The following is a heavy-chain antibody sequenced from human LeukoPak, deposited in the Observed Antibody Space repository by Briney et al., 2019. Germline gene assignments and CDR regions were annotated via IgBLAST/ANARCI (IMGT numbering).Heavy chain of an antibody. Sequence: GGSLRLSCAASGFTFSSYSMNWVRQAPGKGLEWVSSISSSSSYIYYADSVKGRFTISRDNAKNSLYPQMNSLRAEDTAVYYCAREDYYGSGSYSNYYYYGMDVWGQGTTVTVSS. CDR1: GFTFSSYS. CDR2: ISSSSSYI. J-gene: IGHJ6*02. CDR3: AREDYYGSGSYSNYYYYGMDV. D-gene: IGHD3-10*01. V-gene: IGHV3-21*01.